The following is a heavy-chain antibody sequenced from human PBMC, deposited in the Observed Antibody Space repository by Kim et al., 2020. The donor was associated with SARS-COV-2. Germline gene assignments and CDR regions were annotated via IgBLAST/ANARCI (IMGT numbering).Heavy chain of an antibody. J-gene: IGHJ6*02. D-gene: IGHD5-18*01. V-gene: IGHV4-59*13. CDR2: IYYSGST. CDR3: ARGGSMVTYRYYGMDV. Sequence: SETLSLTCTVSGGSISSYYWSWIRQPPGKGLEWIGYIYYSGSTNYNPSLKSRVTISVDTSKNQFSLKLSSVTAADTAVYYCARGGSMVTYRYYGMDVWGQGTTVTVSS. CDR1: GGSISSYY.